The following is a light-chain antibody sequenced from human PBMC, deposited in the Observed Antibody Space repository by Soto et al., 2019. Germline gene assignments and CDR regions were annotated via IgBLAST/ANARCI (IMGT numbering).Light chain of an antibody. V-gene: IGKV3-20*01. Sequence: ERVLTQTPGTLPLPPGERATLSCRASQSVSSGYLAWYQQKTGQAPRLLIYGTSSRATGIPDRFSGSGSGAYFTLTISRLEPEDFAVYSFQQYGSSGVTFGQGTRLVIK. CDR3: QQYGSSGVT. CDR1: QSVSSGY. J-gene: IGKJ5*01. CDR2: GTS.